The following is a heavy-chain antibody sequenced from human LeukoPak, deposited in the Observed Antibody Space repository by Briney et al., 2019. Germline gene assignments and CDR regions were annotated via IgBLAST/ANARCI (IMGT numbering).Heavy chain of an antibody. CDR1: GFTFSSYE. CDR3: VRDKLVGPSRLDH. J-gene: IGHJ4*02. V-gene: IGHV3-48*03. Sequence: GGSLRLSCAASGFTFSSYEMNWVRQAPGKGLEWVSYISSSGSTIYYADSVKGRFTISRDNAKNSRYLQMNSLRVEDTAVYYCVRDKLVGPSRLDHWGQGTLVTVSS. D-gene: IGHD1-26*01. CDR2: ISSSGSTI.